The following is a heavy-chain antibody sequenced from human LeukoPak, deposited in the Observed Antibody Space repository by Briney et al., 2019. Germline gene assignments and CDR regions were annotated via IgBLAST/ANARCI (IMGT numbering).Heavy chain of an antibody. J-gene: IGHJ4*02. CDR2: ISYDGSNK. V-gene: IGHV3-30*03. Sequence: GRSLRLSCAASGFTFSSYGMHWVRQAPGKGLEWVAVISYDGSNKYYADSVKGRFTISRDNAKNTLYLQMNSLRAEDTAVYYCARGDPSPVGMATIHFDYWGQGTLVTVSS. CDR3: ARGDPSPVGMATIHFDY. CDR1: GFTFSSYG. D-gene: IGHD5-24*01.